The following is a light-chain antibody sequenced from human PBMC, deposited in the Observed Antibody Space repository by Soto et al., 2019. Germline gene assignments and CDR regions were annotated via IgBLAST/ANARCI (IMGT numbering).Light chain of an antibody. CDR2: DVS. CDR3: ASYTTSSTYV. CDR1: SSDVGAFNY. V-gene: IGLV2-14*03. J-gene: IGLJ1*01. Sequence: QSALTQPASVSGSPGQSSAISCTGTSSDVGAFNYVSWYQQHPGKAPKFMIFDVSSRPSGVSDRFSGSKSGNTASLTISGLQTEDEADYYCASYTTSSTYVFGTGTKVTVL.